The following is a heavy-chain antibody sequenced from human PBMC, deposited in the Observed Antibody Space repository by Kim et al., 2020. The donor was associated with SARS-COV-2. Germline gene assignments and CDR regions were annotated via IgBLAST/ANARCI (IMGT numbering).Heavy chain of an antibody. CDR3: ARGRIQLTSDWFDP. V-gene: IGHV4-59*09. D-gene: IGHD5-18*01. J-gene: IGHJ5*02. Sequence: PTHTSRVPISEDTSKNQFSLKLGSVTAADTAVYYCARGRIQLTSDWFDPWGQGTLVTVSS.